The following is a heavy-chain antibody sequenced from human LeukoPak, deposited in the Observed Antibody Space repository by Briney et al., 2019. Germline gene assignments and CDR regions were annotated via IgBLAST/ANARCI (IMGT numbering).Heavy chain of an antibody. CDR3: ASGPDPGAFDI. Sequence: GWINTNTGNPTYTQGFTGRFVFSLDTSVSTAYLQISSLKAEDTAVYYCASGPDPGAFDIWGQGTMVTVSS. CDR2: INTNTGNP. D-gene: IGHD7-27*01. V-gene: IGHV7-4-1*02. J-gene: IGHJ3*02.